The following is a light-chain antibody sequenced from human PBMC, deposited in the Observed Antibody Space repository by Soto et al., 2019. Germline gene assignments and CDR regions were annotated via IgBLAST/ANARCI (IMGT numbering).Light chain of an antibody. CDR1: QSISSL. J-gene: IGKJ4*01. V-gene: IGKV1-5*03. CDR2: KTS. Sequence: DIQMTQSPSTLSASVGDRVTITCRASQSISSLLAWYQQKPGKAPKLLIYKTSSLKSGVPSRFSGSGSGTEFTLPFSSLQPDDFETYTCQHHNSYSPFGGGTKVEL. CDR3: QHHNSYSP.